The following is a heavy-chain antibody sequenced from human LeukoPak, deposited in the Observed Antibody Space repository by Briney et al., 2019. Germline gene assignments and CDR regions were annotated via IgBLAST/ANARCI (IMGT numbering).Heavy chain of an antibody. CDR3: ARAPGPYSSGWYPD. CDR1: GFTFSSYA. D-gene: IGHD6-19*01. CDR2: ISSNGGST. J-gene: IGHJ4*02. V-gene: IGHV3-64*01. Sequence: GGSLRLSCAASGFTFSSYAMHWVRQAPGKGLEYVSAISSNGGSTYYANSVKGRFTISRDNSKNTLYLQMGSLRAEDMAVYYCARAPGPYSSGWYPDWGQGTLVTVSS.